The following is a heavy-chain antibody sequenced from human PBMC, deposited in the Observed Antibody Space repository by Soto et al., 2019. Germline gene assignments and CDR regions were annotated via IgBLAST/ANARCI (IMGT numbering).Heavy chain of an antibody. Sequence: QVQLQESGPGLVKPSQTLSLTCTVSGGSISSGGYYWSWIRQHPGKGLEWIGYIYYSGSTYYNPSLKSRVTTSVDTSENQFSLKLSSVTAADTAVYYCARSPEATVTAFDYWGQGTLVTVSS. D-gene: IGHD4-17*01. J-gene: IGHJ4*02. V-gene: IGHV4-31*03. CDR1: GGSISSGGYY. CDR3: ARSPEATVTAFDY. CDR2: IYYSGST.